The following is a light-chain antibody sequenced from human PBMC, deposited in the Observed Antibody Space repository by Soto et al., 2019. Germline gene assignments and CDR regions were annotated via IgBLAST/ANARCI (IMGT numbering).Light chain of an antibody. Sequence: DIQVTQSPSTLSASVGERVTITCRASQSISSWLAWYQQKPGKAPKLLIYTASSLESGVPSRFSGSGSGTEFTLTISSLQPDDFATYYCQQYNSAWTFGQGTKVDIK. CDR2: TAS. V-gene: IGKV1-5*03. CDR3: QQYNSAWT. CDR1: QSISSW. J-gene: IGKJ1*01.